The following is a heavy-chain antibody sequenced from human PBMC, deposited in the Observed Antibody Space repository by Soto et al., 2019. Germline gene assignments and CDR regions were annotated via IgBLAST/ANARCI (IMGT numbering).Heavy chain of an antibody. J-gene: IGHJ4*02. V-gene: IGHV4-39*01. Sequence: SETLSLTCTVSGGSISSSTYYWGWMRQPPGKGLEWIASFFIGGNTYYNPSLKSRVTISVDTSKNQFSLKLSSVTAADTAVYYCARLSSYGDYAHWGQGTLVTISS. D-gene: IGHD4-17*01. CDR3: ARLSSYGDYAH. CDR2: FFIGGNT. CDR1: GGSISSSTYY.